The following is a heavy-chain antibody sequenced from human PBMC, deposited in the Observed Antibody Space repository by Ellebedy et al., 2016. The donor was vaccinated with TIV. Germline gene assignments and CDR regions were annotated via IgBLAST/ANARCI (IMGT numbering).Heavy chain of an antibody. J-gene: IGHJ4*02. Sequence: MPGGSLRLSCTVYGGSFTGYFWSWIRQPPGKGLEWLGEVNPSGTTNDNPSLKSRVTISVDTPKKQFYLRLTSVTAADTAVYYCARARGQYLYGSGSYFTNWGQGEVVTVSS. D-gene: IGHD3-10*01. CDR3: ARARGQYLYGSGSYFTN. CDR1: GGSFTGYF. CDR2: VNPSGTT. V-gene: IGHV4-34*01.